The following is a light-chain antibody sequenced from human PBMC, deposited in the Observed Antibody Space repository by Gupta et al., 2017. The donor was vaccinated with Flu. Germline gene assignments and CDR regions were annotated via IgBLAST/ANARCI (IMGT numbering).Light chain of an antibody. V-gene: IGKV3-15*01. Sequence: TLSVSPGERATLSCRASQSVSSNLAWYQQKPGQAPRLLIYGASTRATGIPARFSGSGSGTEFTLTISSLQSEDFAVYYCQQYNNWHWTFGQG. CDR2: GAS. CDR3: QQYNNWHWT. J-gene: IGKJ1*01. CDR1: QSVSSN.